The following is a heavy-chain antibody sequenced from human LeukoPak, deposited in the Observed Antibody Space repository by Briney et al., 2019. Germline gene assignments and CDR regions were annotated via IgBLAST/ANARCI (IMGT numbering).Heavy chain of an antibody. CDR2: ISSSSNYI. CDR1: GFTFSRYW. V-gene: IGHV3-21*01. Sequence: GGSLRLTCAASGFTFSRYWMHWVRQTPGKGLEWVSSISSSSNYIYYADSLKGRFTISRDNAKNSLYLQMNSLRAEDTAVYYCAKGIKGPYCSSTSCHRYGMDVWGQGTTVTVSS. CDR3: AKGIKGPYCSSTSCHRYGMDV. D-gene: IGHD2-2*02. J-gene: IGHJ6*02.